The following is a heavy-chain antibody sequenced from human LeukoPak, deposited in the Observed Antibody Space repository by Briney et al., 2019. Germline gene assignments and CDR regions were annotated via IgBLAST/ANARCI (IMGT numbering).Heavy chain of an antibody. D-gene: IGHD1-1*01. CDR2: ISNSGSGT. CDR1: GFSLRTYA. J-gene: IGHJ4*02. Sequence: PGGSLRLSCAASGFSLRTYAMSWVRQAPGKGLEWVSSISNSGSGTYYADSVKGRFTISRDNSKNALYLQINSLRTEDTAVYYCARRTEATTDRCFGFWGQGTLVTVSS. CDR3: ARRTEATTDRCFGF. V-gene: IGHV3-23*01.